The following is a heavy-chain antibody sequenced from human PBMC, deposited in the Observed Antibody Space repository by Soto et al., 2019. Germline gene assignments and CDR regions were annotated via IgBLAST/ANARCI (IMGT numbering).Heavy chain of an antibody. CDR1: GFTFENYA. Sequence: EVQLLESGGAPVQSGGSLRLSCVASGFTFENYAMSWVRQAPGKGLEWVSAISGSGGTTYYSDSVKGRFTISRDNSKNTVYLQMNDLIVEDAAEYFCAKYSWAIFGVPAGEYYAMDVWGQGTTVTVSS. CDR3: AKYSWAIFGVPAGEYYAMDV. J-gene: IGHJ6*02. V-gene: IGHV3-23*01. CDR2: ISGSGGTT. D-gene: IGHD3-3*01.